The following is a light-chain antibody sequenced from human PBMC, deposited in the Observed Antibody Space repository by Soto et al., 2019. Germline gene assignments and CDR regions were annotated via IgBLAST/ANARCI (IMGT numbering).Light chain of an antibody. Sequence: QSALTQPPSVSGAPGQRGTISCPASSSNIRAGYDVHWYQQLPGTAHNLLIYGNSNRPSGVPDRFSGCKSGTSASLAITERLAEYEADYDCQSEDSSLSGSLYVFGSETKGT. CDR1: SSNIRAGYD. V-gene: IGLV1-40*01. CDR2: GNS. J-gene: IGLJ1*01. CDR3: QSEDSSLSGSLYV.